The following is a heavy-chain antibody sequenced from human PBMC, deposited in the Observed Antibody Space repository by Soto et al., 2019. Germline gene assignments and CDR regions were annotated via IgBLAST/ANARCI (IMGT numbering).Heavy chain of an antibody. J-gene: IGHJ4*02. CDR2: IIPVLGTT. D-gene: IGHD5-12*01. V-gene: IGHV1-69*13. CDR1: GVRFPDNG. Sequence: SVQVSCKARGVRFPDNGVSWVRQAPVQGLEWMGGIIPVLGTTNYAQKFQGRLTITADDFTSTVYMELSRLRYEDTAVYYCARENGVAVATILYYFDYWGPGNLVTGSS. CDR3: ARENGVAVATILYYFDY.